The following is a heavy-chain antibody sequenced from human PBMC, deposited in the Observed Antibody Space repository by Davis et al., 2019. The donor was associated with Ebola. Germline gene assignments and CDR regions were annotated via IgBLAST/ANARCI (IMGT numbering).Heavy chain of an antibody. CDR2: INHSGST. J-gene: IGHJ6*02. CDR3: ASSSIAARPGYYYGMDV. Sequence: MPGGSLRLSCAVYGGSFSGYYWSWIRQPPGKGLEWIGEINHSGSTNYNPSLKSRVTISVDTSKNQFSLKLSSVTAADTAVYYCASSSIAARPGYYYGMDVWGQGTTVTVSS. D-gene: IGHD6-6*01. CDR1: GGSFSGYY. V-gene: IGHV4-34*01.